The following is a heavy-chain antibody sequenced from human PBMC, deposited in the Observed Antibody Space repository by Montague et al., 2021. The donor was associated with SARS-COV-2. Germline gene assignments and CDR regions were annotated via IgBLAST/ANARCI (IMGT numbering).Heavy chain of an antibody. V-gene: IGHV3-30-3*01. CDR3: ASSLLWFGESYYYMDV. CDR1: GFTFSSYA. Sequence: LRLSCAASGFTFSSYAMHWVRQAPGKGLEWVAVISYDGSNKYYADSVKGRFTISRDNSKNTLYLQMNSLRAEDTAVYYCASSLLWFGESYYYMDVWGKGTTVTVSS. CDR2: ISYDGSNK. J-gene: IGHJ6*03. D-gene: IGHD3-10*01.